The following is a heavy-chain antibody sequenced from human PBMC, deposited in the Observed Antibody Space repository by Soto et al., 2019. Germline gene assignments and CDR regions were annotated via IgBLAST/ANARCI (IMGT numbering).Heavy chain of an antibody. Sequence: PGGSLRLSCAAPGFSFSDYSMNWVRQAPGKGLDLVSSISGSGGSTYYADSVKGRFTISRDNSKNTLYLQMNSLRAEDTAVYYCAKLGLWLVPPQWVDIWGQGTMVTVSS. CDR2: ISGSGGST. D-gene: IGHD6-19*01. V-gene: IGHV3-23*01. CDR1: GFSFSDYS. CDR3: AKLGLWLVPPQWVDI. J-gene: IGHJ3*02.